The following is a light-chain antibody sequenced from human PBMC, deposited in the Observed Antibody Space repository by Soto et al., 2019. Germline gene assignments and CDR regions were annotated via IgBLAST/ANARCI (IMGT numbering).Light chain of an antibody. CDR2: GAS. J-gene: IGKJ2*01. CDR3: QHYDSSPPYT. V-gene: IGKV3-20*01. CDR1: QSVSSSY. Sequence: PGERATLSCRASQSVSSSYLAWYQQKPGQAPRLLIYGASSRATGVPDRFSGSGSGTDFTLTISRLEPEDFAVYYCQHYDSSPPYTFGQGTKLEIK.